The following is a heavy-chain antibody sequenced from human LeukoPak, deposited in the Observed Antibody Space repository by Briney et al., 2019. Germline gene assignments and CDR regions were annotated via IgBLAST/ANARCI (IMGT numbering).Heavy chain of an antibody. V-gene: IGHV4-4*07. CDR1: AGSISSYY. Sequence: SETLSLTCTVSAGSISSYYWSWIRQPAGKGLEWIGRIYSSGSTNYNPSLKSRVTMSVDTSKNQFSLNLSSVTAADTAVYYCARAPTREGGGALFDYWGQGTLVTVSS. J-gene: IGHJ4*02. CDR2: IYSSGST. CDR3: ARAPTREGGGALFDY. D-gene: IGHD3-16*01.